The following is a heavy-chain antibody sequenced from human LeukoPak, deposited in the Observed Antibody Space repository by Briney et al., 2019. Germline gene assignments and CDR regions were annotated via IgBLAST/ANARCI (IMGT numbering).Heavy chain of an antibody. CDR3: ARGSGDLDY. CDR1: GGSIISYY. Sequence: PSETLSLTCTVSGGSIISYYWSWIRQPPGKGLEWIGYMYYSGSTNYNPSLKSRVTISVDTSKNQFSLKLSSVTAVDTAVYYCARGSGDLDYWGQGTLVTVSS. CDR2: MYYSGST. J-gene: IGHJ4*02. D-gene: IGHD4-17*01. V-gene: IGHV4-59*01.